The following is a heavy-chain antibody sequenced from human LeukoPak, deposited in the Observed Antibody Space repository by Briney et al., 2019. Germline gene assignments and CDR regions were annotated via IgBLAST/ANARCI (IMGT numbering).Heavy chain of an antibody. CDR1: GYTLTELS. V-gene: IGHV1-24*01. CDR2: FDPEDGET. Sequence: GSVKVSCKVSGYTLTELSMHWVRQAPGKGLEWMGGFDPEDGETIYAQKFQGRVTMTEDTSTDTAYMELSSLRSEDTAVYYCARGSTVDTVAVPLKYWGQGTLVSVSS. CDR3: ARGSTVDTVAVPLKY. J-gene: IGHJ4*02. D-gene: IGHD5-12*01.